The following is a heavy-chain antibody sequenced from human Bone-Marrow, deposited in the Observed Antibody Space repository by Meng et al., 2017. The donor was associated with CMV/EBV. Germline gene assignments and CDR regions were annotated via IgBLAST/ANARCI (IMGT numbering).Heavy chain of an antibody. V-gene: IGHV3-21*01. CDR1: FSTSS. J-gene: IGHJ4*02. CDR3: AREKGERTIFGVVILPFDY. D-gene: IGHD3-3*01. Sequence: FSTSSMNWVRQAPGKVLEWVSSISSSSSYIYYADSVKGRFTLSRDNAKNSLYLQMNSLRAEDTAVYYCAREKGERTIFGVVILPFDYWGQGTLVTVSS. CDR2: ISSSSSYI.